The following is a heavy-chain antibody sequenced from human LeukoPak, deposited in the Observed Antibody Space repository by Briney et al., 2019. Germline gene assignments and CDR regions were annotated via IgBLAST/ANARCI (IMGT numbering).Heavy chain of an antibody. V-gene: IGHV3-48*01. J-gene: IGHJ4*02. Sequence: GGSLRLSCLAFGFTFDTFTMNWVRQAPGKGLEWISFINTKSKSMYYADSVKGRFTISRDNFRNSLYLQMNNLRAEDTALYYCVRDRDWAFDYWGQGTLVTVSS. CDR3: VRDRDWAFDY. D-gene: IGHD3-9*01. CDR2: INTKSKSM. CDR1: GFTFDTFT.